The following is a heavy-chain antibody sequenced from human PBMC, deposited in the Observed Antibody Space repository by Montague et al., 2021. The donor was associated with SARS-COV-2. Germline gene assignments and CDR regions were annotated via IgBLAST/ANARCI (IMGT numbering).Heavy chain of an antibody. D-gene: IGHD3-22*01. CDR2: IYYSGST. Sequence: TLSLTCTVSGGSISSGDYYWSWIRQPPGKGLEWIGYIYYSGSTYYNPSLKSRVTISVDTSKNQFSLKLSSVTAADTAVYYCARARITMIVVVGCFDYWGQGTLVTVSS. V-gene: IGHV4-30-4*01. CDR3: ARARITMIVVVGCFDY. CDR1: GGSISSGDYY. J-gene: IGHJ4*02.